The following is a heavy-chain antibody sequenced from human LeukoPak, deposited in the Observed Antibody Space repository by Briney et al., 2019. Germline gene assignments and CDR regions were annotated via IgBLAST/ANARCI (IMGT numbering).Heavy chain of an antibody. CDR2: ISGSGGST. J-gene: IGHJ4*02. V-gene: IGHV3-23*01. CDR3: AREQWLVPDY. D-gene: IGHD6-19*01. CDR1: GFTFSSYA. Sequence: GGSLRLSCAASGFTFSSYAMSWVRQAPGKRLEWVSAISGSGGSTYYADSVKGRFTISRDNSKNTPYLQMNSLRAEDTAVYYCAREQWLVPDYWGQGTLVTVSS.